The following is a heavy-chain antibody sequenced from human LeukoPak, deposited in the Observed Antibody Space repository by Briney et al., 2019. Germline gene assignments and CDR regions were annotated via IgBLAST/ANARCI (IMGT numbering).Heavy chain of an antibody. Sequence: GASVKVSCKASGYTFTGYYMHWVRQAPGQGLEWMGGIIPIFGTAKYAQKFQGRVTITADESTSTAYMEVSSLRSEDTAVYYCARRGIAVAGTDGFDYWGQGTLVTVSS. D-gene: IGHD6-19*01. CDR2: IIPIFGTA. CDR3: ARRGIAVAGTDGFDY. J-gene: IGHJ4*02. CDR1: GYTFTGYY. V-gene: IGHV1-69*13.